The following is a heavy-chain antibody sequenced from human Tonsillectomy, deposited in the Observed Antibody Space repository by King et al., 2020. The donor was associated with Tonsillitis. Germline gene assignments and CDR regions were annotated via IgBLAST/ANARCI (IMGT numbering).Heavy chain of an antibody. CDR3: AGIAVAGYFDC. D-gene: IGHD6-19*01. Sequence: VQLVQSGAEVKKPGSSVKVSCKASGDTFSSSAFSWVRQAPGQGLEWMGRIIPILGIPNYAQKFQGRVTITADRSTSTTYMELSSLRSEDTAVYYCAGIAVAGYFDCWGQGTLVTVSS. CDR1: GDTFSSSA. CDR2: IIPILGIP. J-gene: IGHJ4*02. V-gene: IGHV1-69*04.